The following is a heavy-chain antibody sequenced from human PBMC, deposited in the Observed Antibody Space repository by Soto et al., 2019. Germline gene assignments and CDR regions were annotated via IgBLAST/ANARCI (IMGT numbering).Heavy chain of an antibody. V-gene: IGHV4-4*07. D-gene: IGHD6-13*01. CDR1: GDSINNYY. Sequence: SWETLSLTCTVSGDSINNYYWSWIRQPAGKGLEWLGRIHDSGSSAYNPSLKSRVTMSTDTSKNQFSLNLNSVTAADTALYYCARGGASSKWLDPWGQGILVTVSS. J-gene: IGHJ5*02. CDR2: IHDSGSS. CDR3: ARGGASSKWLDP.